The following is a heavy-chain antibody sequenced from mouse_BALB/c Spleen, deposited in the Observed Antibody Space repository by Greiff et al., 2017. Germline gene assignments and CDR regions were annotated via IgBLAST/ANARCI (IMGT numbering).Heavy chain of an antibody. CDR3: ARGSPYWYFDV. V-gene: IGHV7-3*02. CDR2: IRNKANGYTT. CDR1: GFTFTAYY. J-gene: IGHJ1*01. Sequence: EVQVVESGGGLVQPGGSLRLSCATSGFTFTAYYMSWVRQPPGKALEWLGFIRNKANGYTTEYIASVKGRFTISRDNSQSILYLQMNTLRAEDSATYYGARGSPYWYFDVWGAGTTVTVSS.